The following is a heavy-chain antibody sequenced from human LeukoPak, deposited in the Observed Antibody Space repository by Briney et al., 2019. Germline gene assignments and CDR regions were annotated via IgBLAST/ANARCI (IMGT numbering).Heavy chain of an antibody. CDR1: GFTVSSDS. J-gene: IGHJ4*02. D-gene: IGHD4/OR15-4a*01. Sequence: GALRLSCTVSGFTVSSDSMSWVRQAPGKGLEWVSFIYSGGSTHYSDSVKGRFTISRDNSKNTLYLQMNSLRAEDTAVYYCARRASAYSHPYDYWGQGTLVTVSS. CDR2: IYSGGST. V-gene: IGHV3-53*01. CDR3: ARRASAYSHPYDY.